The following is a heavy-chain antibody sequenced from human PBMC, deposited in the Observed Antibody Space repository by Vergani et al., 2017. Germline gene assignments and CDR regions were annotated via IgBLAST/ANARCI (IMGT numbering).Heavy chain of an antibody. J-gene: IGHJ6*02. V-gene: IGHV3-23*01. CDR2: ISGSGGST. CDR3: AKANPRNSGYDYLYYYHAMDV. D-gene: IGHD5-12*01. CDR1: GFTFSNYA. Sequence: EVQLLESGGGLVQPGGSLRLSCAASGFTFSNYAMSWVRQALGKGLEWVSTISGSGGSTYYAGSVKGRFTISRDSSKNTLCLQMNSLSAGDTAVYYCAKANPRNSGYDYLYYYHAMDVWGQGTTVTVSS.